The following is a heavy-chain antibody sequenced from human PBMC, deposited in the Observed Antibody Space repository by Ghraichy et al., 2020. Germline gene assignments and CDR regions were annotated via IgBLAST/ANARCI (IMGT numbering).Heavy chain of an antibody. D-gene: IGHD3-22*01. CDR3: ARGYYDSSGYCFDY. CDR2: IYHSGST. CDR1: GGSISSGGYS. V-gene: IGHV4-30-2*01. Sequence: SETLSLTCAVSGGSISSGGYSWSWIRQPPGKGLEWIGYIYHSGSTYYNPSLKSRVTISVDRSKNQFSLKLSSVTAADTAVYYCARGYYDSSGYCFDYWGQGTLVTVSS. J-gene: IGHJ4*02.